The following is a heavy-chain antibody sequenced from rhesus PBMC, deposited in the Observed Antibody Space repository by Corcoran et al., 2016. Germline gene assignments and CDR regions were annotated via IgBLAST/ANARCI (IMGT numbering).Heavy chain of an antibody. Sequence: QVQLQESGPGLVKPSETLSLTCDVSGYSITNVYGCTWIRQTPGEGLEWIGDIGGGSAHTNHTPALKSRGTFSKDTSKNQFSLRMNSVTAADTAIYYCARRLWGFDYWGQGLLVTVSS. CDR1: GYSITNVYG. D-gene: IGHD7-45*01. V-gene: IGHV4-127*01. CDR3: ARRLWGFDY. CDR2: IGGGSAHT. J-gene: IGHJ4*01.